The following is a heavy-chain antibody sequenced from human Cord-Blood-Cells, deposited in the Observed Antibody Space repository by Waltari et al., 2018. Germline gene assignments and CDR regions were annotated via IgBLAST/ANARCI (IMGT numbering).Heavy chain of an antibody. CDR1: GFTFRTYA. V-gene: IGHV3-30*04. Sequence: QVQLVESGGGVVQPGRSLRLSCPASGFTFRTYAVHRVRQGPGKGLEWVAVISYDGSNKYYADSVKGRFTISRDNSKNTLYLQMNSLRAEDTAVYYCAREVTYYFDYWGQGTLVTVSS. CDR3: AREVTYYFDY. D-gene: IGHD3-16*01. CDR2: ISYDGSNK. J-gene: IGHJ4*02.